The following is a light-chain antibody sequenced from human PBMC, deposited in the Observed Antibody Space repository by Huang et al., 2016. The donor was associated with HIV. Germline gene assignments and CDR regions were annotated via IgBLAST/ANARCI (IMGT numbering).Light chain of an antibody. V-gene: IGKV1-12*01. Sequence: GGCRVDMNVVAGYDSRSVLAWYQLEPGQAPRFRIYGASDLRGGVPPRFSGSGSGTNFILTITSLQPEDSATYYCQQAHGFPYTFGQGTKLEIK. CDR1: YDSRSV. CDR3: QQAHGFPYT. CDR2: GAS. J-gene: IGKJ2*01.